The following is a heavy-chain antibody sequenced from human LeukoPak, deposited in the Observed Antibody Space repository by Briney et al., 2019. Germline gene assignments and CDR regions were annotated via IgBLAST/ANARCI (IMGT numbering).Heavy chain of an antibody. Sequence: SETLPLTCTVSGGSISTITYYWGWIRHPPGKGLEWVGHMYYRGNTFYNPSLKSRVTISVDTSKNQFSLKLRSVTAADTAVYYCARLYGNYQNYFDYWGQGTLVTVSS. CDR3: ARLYGNYQNYFDY. J-gene: IGHJ4*02. V-gene: IGHV4-39*07. CDR1: GGSISTITYY. CDR2: MYYRGNT. D-gene: IGHD1-7*01.